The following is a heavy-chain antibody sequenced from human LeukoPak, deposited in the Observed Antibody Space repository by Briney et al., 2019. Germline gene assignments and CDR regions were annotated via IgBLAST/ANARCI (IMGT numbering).Heavy chain of an antibody. Sequence: GGSLSPSCPLYGFLSSKESAHCDRQAPGKGLEYVSGISINGGTTYYANSVKGRFTMSRDNSKNTVDLQMGSLRDEDMGVYYCAGGGERGIIDYWGQGTLVTVSS. D-gene: IGHD3-16*01. V-gene: IGHV3-64*01. CDR2: ISINGGTT. CDR1: GFLSSKES. J-gene: IGHJ4*02. CDR3: AGGGERGIIDY.